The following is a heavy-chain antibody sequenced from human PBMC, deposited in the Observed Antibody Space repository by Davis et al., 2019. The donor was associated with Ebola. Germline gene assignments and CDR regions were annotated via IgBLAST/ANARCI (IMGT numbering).Heavy chain of an antibody. V-gene: IGHV3-33*01. CDR2: IWYDGSNK. J-gene: IGHJ5*02. CDR1: GFTFSSYG. CDR3: ARGGYCSSTSCYNWFDP. D-gene: IGHD2-2*01. Sequence: GESLKISCVASGFTFSSYGMHWVRQAPGKGLEWVAVIWYDGSNKYYADSVKGRFTISRDNSKNTLYLQMNSLRAEDTAVYYCARGGYCSSTSCYNWFDPWGQGTLVTVSS.